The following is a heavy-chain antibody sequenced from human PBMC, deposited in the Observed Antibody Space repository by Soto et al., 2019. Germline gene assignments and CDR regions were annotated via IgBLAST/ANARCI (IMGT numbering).Heavy chain of an antibody. Sequence: SETLSLTCAVSGDSISSSFWWSWVRQPPGKGLEWIGEIYHTEGTVYNPSLKSRVTISVDKSKNQFSLNLDSVTAADTSVYYCARYDFGTFDYWGRGILVTVSS. CDR1: GDSISSSFW. D-gene: IGHD4-17*01. CDR2: IYHTEGT. J-gene: IGHJ4*02. V-gene: IGHV4-4*02. CDR3: ARYDFGTFDY.